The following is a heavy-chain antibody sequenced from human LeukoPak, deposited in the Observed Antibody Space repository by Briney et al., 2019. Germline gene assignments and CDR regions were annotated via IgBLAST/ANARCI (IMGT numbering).Heavy chain of an antibody. D-gene: IGHD6-19*01. J-gene: IGHJ6*03. CDR2: INHSGST. V-gene: IGHV4-34*01. Sequence: SETLSLTCAVYGGSFSGYYWSWIRQPPGKGLEWIGEINHSGSTNYNPSLKSRVTISVDTSKNQFSLKLSSVTAADTAVYYCASEIGYSSGWYDGLGYYYYMDVWGKGTTVTVSS. CDR3: ASEIGYSSGWYDGLGYYYYMDV. CDR1: GGSFSGYY.